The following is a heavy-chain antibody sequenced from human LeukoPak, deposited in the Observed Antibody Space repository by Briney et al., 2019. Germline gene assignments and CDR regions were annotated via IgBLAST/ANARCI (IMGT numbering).Heavy chain of an antibody. D-gene: IGHD3-16*01. CDR3: ARALGHYYDSQNQGGDY. Sequence: GGSLRLSCVASGFTFSIYAMHWVRQAPGKGLEWVAVISYDGRNKYYADSVKGRFTISRDNSKNTLYLQMNSLRAEDTAVYYCARALGHYYDSQNQGGDYWGQGTLVTVSS. J-gene: IGHJ4*02. CDR1: GFTFSIYA. CDR2: ISYDGRNK. V-gene: IGHV3-30-3*01.